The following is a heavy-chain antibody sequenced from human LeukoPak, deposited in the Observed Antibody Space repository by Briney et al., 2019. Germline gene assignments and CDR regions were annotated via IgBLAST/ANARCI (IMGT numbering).Heavy chain of an antibody. Sequence: SETLSLTCTVCGHSMSSYHWIWLRPPPGKGLEWIAYIYYSGITNYNPSLKSRVPISVDTSKNQFSLKLSSVTAADTTVYYCARDQYGDYVFDYGGQGTLVTVS. CDR1: GHSMSSYH. J-gene: IGHJ4*02. D-gene: IGHD4-17*01. CDR3: ARDQYGDYVFDY. V-gene: IGHV4-59*01. CDR2: IYYSGIT.